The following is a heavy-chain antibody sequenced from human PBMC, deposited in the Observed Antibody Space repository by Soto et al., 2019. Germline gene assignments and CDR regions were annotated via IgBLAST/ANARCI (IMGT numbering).Heavy chain of an antibody. D-gene: IGHD3-3*01. V-gene: IGHV1-2*02. Sequence: GASVKVSCKASGYTFTGYYMHWVRQAPGQGLEWMGWINPNSGGTNYAQKFQGRVTMTRDTSISTAYMELSRLRSDDTAVYYCAREDMGVRFLEWLSADGMDVWGQGTTVTVSS. CDR1: GYTFTGYY. CDR3: AREDMGVRFLEWLSADGMDV. CDR2: INPNSGGT. J-gene: IGHJ6*02.